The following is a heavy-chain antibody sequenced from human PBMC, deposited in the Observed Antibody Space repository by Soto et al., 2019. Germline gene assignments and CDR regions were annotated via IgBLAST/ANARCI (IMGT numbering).Heavy chain of an antibody. CDR3: ARNDYYDSSGYLDY. D-gene: IGHD3-22*01. V-gene: IGHV3-48*03. CDR2: ISSSGSTI. J-gene: IGHJ4*02. Sequence: GGSLRLACAASGFTFSSYEMKWVRQVAGKGLEWVSYISSSGSTIYYADSVKGRFTISRDNAKNSLYLQMNSLRAEDTAVYYCARNDYYDSSGYLDYWGQGTLVTVSS. CDR1: GFTFSSYE.